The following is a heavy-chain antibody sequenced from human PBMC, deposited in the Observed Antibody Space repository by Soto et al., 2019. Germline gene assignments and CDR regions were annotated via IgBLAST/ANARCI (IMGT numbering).Heavy chain of an antibody. CDR3: GKVLVGATGHTDSDS. J-gene: IGHJ4*02. Sequence: SETLYLTCTVSGGSIYRSGYYWGWIRQPPGRGLEWIGNIDYNGVTYSNPSLKSRVTISRDTSKNQFSLKLTSVTAADTALYYCGKVLVGATGHTDSDSWGPGTLVTVSS. CDR2: IDYNGVT. D-gene: IGHD2-15*01. CDR1: GGSIYRSGYY. V-gene: IGHV4-39*01.